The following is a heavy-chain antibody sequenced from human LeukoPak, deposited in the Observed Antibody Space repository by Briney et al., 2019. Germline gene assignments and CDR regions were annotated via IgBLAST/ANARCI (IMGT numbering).Heavy chain of an antibody. V-gene: IGHV1-18*01. CDR3: ARDRADYDFWSGYYRGMDV. Sequence: GASVKVSCKASGYTFTSYGISWVRQAPGQGLEWVGWISAYNGNTNYAQKLQGRVTMTTDTSTSTAYMELRSLRSDDTAVYYCARDRADYDFWSGYYRGMDVWGQGTTVTVSS. J-gene: IGHJ6*02. D-gene: IGHD3-3*01. CDR2: ISAYNGNT. CDR1: GYTFTSYG.